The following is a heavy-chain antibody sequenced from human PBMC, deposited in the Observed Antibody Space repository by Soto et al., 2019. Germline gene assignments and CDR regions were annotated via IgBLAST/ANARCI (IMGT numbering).Heavy chain of an antibody. CDR1: GGSVSGSSHY. D-gene: IGHD1-7*01. CDR3: ARGGTSSRRAVAGYFHY. CDR2: IDYSGST. V-gene: IGHV4-61*01. Sequence: QVQLQESGPGLVKPSETLSLTCSVSGGSVSGSSHYWNWIRQTPGKGLEWIGYIDYSGSTKYSPSLKSRGTIAVDTSKTQVSLKMTSVTAADTAVYYCARGGTSSRRAVAGYFHYWGQGIQVTVSS. J-gene: IGHJ1*01.